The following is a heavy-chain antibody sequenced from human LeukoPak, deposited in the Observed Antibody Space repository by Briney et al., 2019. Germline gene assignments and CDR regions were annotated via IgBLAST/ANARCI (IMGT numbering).Heavy chain of an antibody. CDR1: GYTFTSYY. CDR3: ARDIIYDSSGYYYAGLDDAFDI. J-gene: IGHJ3*02. Sequence: ASVKVSCKASGYTFTSYYMHWVRQAPGQGLEWMGIINPSGGSTSYAQKFQGRVTLTRDTSTSTVYMELSSLRSEDAAVYYCARDIIYDSSGYYYAGLDDAFDIWGQGTMVTVSS. D-gene: IGHD3-22*01. V-gene: IGHV1-46*01. CDR2: INPSGGST.